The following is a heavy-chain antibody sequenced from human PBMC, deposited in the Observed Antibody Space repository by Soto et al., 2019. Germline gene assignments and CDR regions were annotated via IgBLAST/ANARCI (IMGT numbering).Heavy chain of an antibody. CDR2: IYYSGRT. CDR1: GGSVSSGSYY. CDR3: AREMRVAARPYGMDV. Sequence: QVQLQESGPGLVKPSETLSLTCTVSGGSVSSGSYYWSWIRQPPGKGLEWIGYIYYSGRTNYNPSLKSRVTISVDTSKNQFSLKLSSVTAAVTAVYYCAREMRVAARPYGMDVWGQGTTVTVSS. V-gene: IGHV4-61*01. J-gene: IGHJ6*02. D-gene: IGHD6-6*01.